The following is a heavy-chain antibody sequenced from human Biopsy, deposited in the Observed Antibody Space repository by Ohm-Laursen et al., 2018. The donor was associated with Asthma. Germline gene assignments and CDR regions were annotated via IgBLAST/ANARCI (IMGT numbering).Heavy chain of an antibody. Sequence: SVKVSCKSLGGTFNTHVIGWVRRAPGQGLEWMGGINSVFGTTTYPQKFQDRVTITADDSTSTVYMELSSLRSEDTAVYYCARKAGSCISRTCYSLDFWGQGTLVTVSS. V-gene: IGHV1-69*13. CDR2: INSVFGTT. J-gene: IGHJ4*02. D-gene: IGHD2-2*01. CDR1: GGTFNTHV. CDR3: ARKAGSCISRTCYSLDF.